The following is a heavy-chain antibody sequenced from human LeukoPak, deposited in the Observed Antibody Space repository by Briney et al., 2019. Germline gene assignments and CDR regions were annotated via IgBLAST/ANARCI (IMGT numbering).Heavy chain of an antibody. D-gene: IGHD6-19*01. J-gene: IGHJ4*02. CDR2: IWDDGTIK. Sequence: RPGRSLRLSCAASGFTFSSYGIHWVRQAPGKGLEWVAAIWDDGTIKKYADSVKGRFTISRDNSKNTLYLQMNSLRAEDTAVYYCARDRERLADYWGQGTLVTVSS. CDR3: ARDRERLADY. V-gene: IGHV3-33*01. CDR1: GFTFSSYG.